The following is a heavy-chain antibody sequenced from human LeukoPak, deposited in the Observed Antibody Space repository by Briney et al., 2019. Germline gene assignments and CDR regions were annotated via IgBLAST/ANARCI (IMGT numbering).Heavy chain of an antibody. CDR1: GFTFSSYA. CDR2: VSSSGGNT. J-gene: IGHJ4*02. V-gene: IGHV3-23*01. D-gene: IGHD6-19*01. Sequence: PGASLRLSCAASGFTFSSYAITWVRQAPGKGLEWVSAVSSSGGNTSYADSVKGRFTISRDNSKNTLYLQMNSLRAEDTAVYYCAKDRSSGWYTTLDYWGQGVLVTVSS. CDR3: AKDRSSGWYTTLDY.